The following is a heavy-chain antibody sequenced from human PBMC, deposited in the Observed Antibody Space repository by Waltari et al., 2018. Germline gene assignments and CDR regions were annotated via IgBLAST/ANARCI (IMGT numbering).Heavy chain of an antibody. CDR1: GFTFSSYG. V-gene: IGHV3-30*18. Sequence: QVQLVESGGGVVQPGRSLRLSCAASGFTFSSYGMHWVRQAPGKGLEWVAVISYDGSNKYYADSGKGRFTISRDNSKNTLYLQMNSLRAEDTAVYYCAKDWAPYYYDSSGLDYWGQGTLVTVSS. CDR3: AKDWAPYYYDSSGLDY. CDR2: ISYDGSNK. D-gene: IGHD3-22*01. J-gene: IGHJ4*02.